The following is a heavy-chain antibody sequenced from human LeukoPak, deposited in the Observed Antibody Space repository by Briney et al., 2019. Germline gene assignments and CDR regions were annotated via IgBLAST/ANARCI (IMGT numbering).Heavy chain of an antibody. J-gene: IGHJ4*02. D-gene: IGHD3-3*01. CDR2: IYSGGST. V-gene: IGHV3-53*01. Sequence: GGSLRLSCAASGFIVSNNYMTWVRQAPGKGLEWVSVIYSGGSTYYADSVKGRFTIPRDNPKNTLYLQMNSLRAEDTAVYYCAKDAVVWSRDVWGQGTLVTVSS. CDR3: AKDAVVWSRDV. CDR1: GFIVSNNY.